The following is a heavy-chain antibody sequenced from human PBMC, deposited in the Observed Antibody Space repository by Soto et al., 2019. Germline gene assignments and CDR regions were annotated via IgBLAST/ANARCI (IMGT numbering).Heavy chain of an antibody. V-gene: IGHV3-48*01. CDR2: ISSSSSTI. Sequence: PGGSLRLSCAASGFTFSSYSMNWVRQAPGKGLEWVSYISSSSSTIYYADSVKGRFTISRDNAKSSLYLQMNSLRAEDTAVYYCARDFYGDYYYYYYMDVWGKGTTVTVSS. J-gene: IGHJ6*03. D-gene: IGHD4-17*01. CDR3: ARDFYGDYYYYYYMDV. CDR1: GFTFSSYS.